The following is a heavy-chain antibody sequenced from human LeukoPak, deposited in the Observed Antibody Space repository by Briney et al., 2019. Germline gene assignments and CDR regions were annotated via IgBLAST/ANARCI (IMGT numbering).Heavy chain of an antibody. Sequence: SVKVSCKASGGTFSSYAISWVRQAPGQGLEWMGGIIPIFGTANYAQKFQGRVTMTRDTSTSTVYMELSSLRSEDTAVYYCARMVRGVIWFDPWGQGTLVTVSS. D-gene: IGHD3-10*01. CDR2: IIPIFGTA. CDR3: ARMVRGVIWFDP. CDR1: GGTFSSYA. V-gene: IGHV1-69*05. J-gene: IGHJ5*02.